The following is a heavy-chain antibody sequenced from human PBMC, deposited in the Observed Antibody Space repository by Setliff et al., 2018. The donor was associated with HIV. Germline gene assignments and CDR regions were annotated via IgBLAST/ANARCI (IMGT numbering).Heavy chain of an antibody. CDR2: MYYSGST. D-gene: IGHD4-4*01. Sequence: PSETLSLTCTVSGGSMSSYYWSWIRQPPGKGLEWIGYMYYSGSTNYNPSLKSRVTISLDTSKNQFSLKVNSVTAADTAKYFCARGTVSTSYYYYMDVWGKGTTVT. CDR3: ARGTVSTSYYYYMDV. CDR1: GGSMSSYY. J-gene: IGHJ6*03. V-gene: IGHV4-59*01.